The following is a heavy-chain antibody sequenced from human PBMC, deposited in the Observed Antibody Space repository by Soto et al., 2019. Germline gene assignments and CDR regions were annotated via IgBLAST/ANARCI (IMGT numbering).Heavy chain of an antibody. V-gene: IGHV3-30*18. CDR1: GFTFSSYG. CDR2: ISYDGSNK. J-gene: IGHJ6*03. Sequence: QVQLVESGGGVVQPGRSLRLSCAASGFTFSSYGMHWVRQAPGKGLEWVAVISYDGSNKYYADSVKGRFTISRDNSKNPLYLQMNRLRAEDTAVYYCAKDGAQCSCSMDVWGKGTTVTVSS. D-gene: IGHD2-15*01. CDR3: AKDGAQCSCSMDV.